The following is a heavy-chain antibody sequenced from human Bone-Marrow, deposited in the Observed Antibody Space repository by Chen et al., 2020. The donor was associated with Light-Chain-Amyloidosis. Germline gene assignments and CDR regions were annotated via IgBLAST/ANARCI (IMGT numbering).Heavy chain of an antibody. CDR1: GFAFSSYA. J-gene: IGHJ4*02. Sequence: EVQLVESGGGLLQRGGSLRLSCAASGFAFSSYAMSWVRQAPGKGLEWVSTISGSGGSRYYGDSVKGRLTISRDNSKNALFLQMNSLRAEDTAVYYCAGYSCLDHWGPGTLVTVSS. CDR3: AGYSCLDH. CDR2: ISGSGGSR. D-gene: IGHD2-15*01. V-gene: IGHV3-23*04.